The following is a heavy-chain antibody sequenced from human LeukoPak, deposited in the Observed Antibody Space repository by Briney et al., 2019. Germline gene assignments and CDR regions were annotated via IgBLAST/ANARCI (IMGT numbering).Heavy chain of an antibody. CDR1: GYTLTELS. CDR2: LDPEDGET. Sequence: ASVKVSCKVSGYTLTELSIHWVRQAPGKGLEWMGGLDPEDGETIYAQMFQGRLTMTEDTSTDTAYMELSSLKSEDTAVYYCGTDSNCGAGSCVAFDIRGQGTMVTVSS. D-gene: IGHD2-15*01. V-gene: IGHV1-24*01. CDR3: GTDSNCGAGSCVAFDI. J-gene: IGHJ3*02.